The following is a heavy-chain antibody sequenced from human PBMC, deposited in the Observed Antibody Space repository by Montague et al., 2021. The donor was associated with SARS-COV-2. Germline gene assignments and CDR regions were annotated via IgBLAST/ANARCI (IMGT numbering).Heavy chain of an antibody. D-gene: IGHD6-19*01. J-gene: IGHJ4*02. CDR3: VRYSGWFYFDF. Sequence: CAISGDSVVRNRGTWRWITQAPPRGLHWLGRTCFRTKRYSDYAPSVRVRLTVNPDASKNEFSLELNYVTPEDTAVYYCVRYSGWFYFDFWGQGTLVTVSS. CDR1: GDSVVRNRGT. CDR2: TCFRTKRYS. V-gene: IGHV6-1*01.